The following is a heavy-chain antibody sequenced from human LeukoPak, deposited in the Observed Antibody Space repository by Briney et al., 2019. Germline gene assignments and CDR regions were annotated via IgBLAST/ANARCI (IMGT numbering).Heavy chain of an antibody. V-gene: IGHV4-59*08. CDR2: IYYSGTT. Sequence: SETLSLTCSVSGGSISTYYWSWIRHPPGKGLEWIGYIYYSGTTNYNPSLKSRVTISVDTSKNQFSLELRSVTAADTAIYYCARSDRYYYGSDYWGQGTLVTVSS. D-gene: IGHD3-10*01. CDR3: ARSDRYYYGSDY. J-gene: IGHJ4*02. CDR1: GGSISTYY.